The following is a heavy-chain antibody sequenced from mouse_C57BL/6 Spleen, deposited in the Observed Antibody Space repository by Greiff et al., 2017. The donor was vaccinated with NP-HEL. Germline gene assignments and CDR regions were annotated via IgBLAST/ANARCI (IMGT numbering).Heavy chain of an antibody. CDR2: IDPDNGDT. CDR3: TRGYGHYWYFEV. CDR1: GFTFKDDY. V-gene: IGHV14-4*01. D-gene: IGHD1-1*01. J-gene: IGHJ1*03. Sequence: VQLQQSGAELVRPGASVKLSCTASGFTFKDDYMHWVKQRPEQGLEWIGWIDPDNGDTEYASKFQGKATISADTSSNTAYLQLSSLTSEDTAVYYCTRGYGHYWYFEVWGTGTTVTVSS.